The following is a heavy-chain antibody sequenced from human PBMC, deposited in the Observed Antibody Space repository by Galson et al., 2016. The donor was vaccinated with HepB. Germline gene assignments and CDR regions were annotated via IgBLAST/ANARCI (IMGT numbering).Heavy chain of an antibody. D-gene: IGHD3-3*01. V-gene: IGHV1-18*01. Sequence: VSCKASGYTFTSYGISWVRQAPGQGLEWMGWISTYNGNTNYAQKFQGRVTMTTDTSTSTAYMELRSLRSDDTAVYYCARDHSFWSGYYIAGYWGQGTLVTVSS. CDR3: ARDHSFWSGYYIAGY. CDR1: GYTFTSYG. CDR2: ISTYNGNT. J-gene: IGHJ4*02.